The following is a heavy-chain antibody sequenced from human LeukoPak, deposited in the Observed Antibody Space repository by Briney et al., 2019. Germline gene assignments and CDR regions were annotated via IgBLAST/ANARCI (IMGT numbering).Heavy chain of an antibody. J-gene: IGHJ4*02. D-gene: IGHD1-26*01. CDR3: ARVLVGATVFDY. CDR1: GYSISSGYY. Sequence: PSETLSLTCTVSGYSISSGYYWGWIRQPPGKGLEWIGSIYYSGSTYYNPSLKSRVTISVDTSKNQFSLKLSSVTAADTAVYYCARVLVGATVFDYWGQGTLVTVSS. CDR2: IYYSGST. V-gene: IGHV4-38-2*02.